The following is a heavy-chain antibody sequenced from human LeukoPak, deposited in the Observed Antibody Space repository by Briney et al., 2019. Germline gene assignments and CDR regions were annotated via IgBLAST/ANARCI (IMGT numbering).Heavy chain of an antibody. Sequence: PSETLSLTCTVSGGSISSYYWSWIRQPPGKGLEWIGYIYYSGSTNYNPSLKSRVTISVDTSKNQFSLKLSSVTAADTAVYYCARRGGGDPDYWGQGTLVTVSS. CDR1: GGSISSYY. CDR2: IYYSGST. J-gene: IGHJ4*02. CDR3: ARRGGGDPDY. V-gene: IGHV4-59*12. D-gene: IGHD3-16*01.